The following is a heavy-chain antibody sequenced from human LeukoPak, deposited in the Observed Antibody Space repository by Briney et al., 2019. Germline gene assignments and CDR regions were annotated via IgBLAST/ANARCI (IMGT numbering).Heavy chain of an antibody. V-gene: IGHV3-23*01. CDR1: GFTFSTYA. J-gene: IGHJ4*02. CDR3: AKDRTTAWNCFDS. Sequence: GSLRLSCAASGFTFSTYAMYWVRQAPGKGLEWVSSISGSAGSTYYADSVKGRFTISRDSSKNTLYLQMNSLSAEDTALYYCAKDRTTAWNCFDSWGQGTLVTVSS. D-gene: IGHD1-1*01. CDR2: ISGSAGST.